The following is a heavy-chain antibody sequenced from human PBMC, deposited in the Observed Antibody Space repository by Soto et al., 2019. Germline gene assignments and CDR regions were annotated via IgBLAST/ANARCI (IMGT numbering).Heavy chain of an antibody. CDR1: GFIFSSYT. V-gene: IGHV3-21*06. D-gene: IGHD5-18*01. CDR3: ARGYNYCDY. CDR2: ISSSSSYI. Sequence: EVQLVESGGGLVKPGGSLRLSCAASGFIFSSYTMNWVRQAPGKGLEWVSSISSSSSYIYYADSVKGRFTISRDNAKNSLYRQMNSRRAEDRVVYYGARGYNYCDYWGQGTLVTVFS. J-gene: IGHJ4*02.